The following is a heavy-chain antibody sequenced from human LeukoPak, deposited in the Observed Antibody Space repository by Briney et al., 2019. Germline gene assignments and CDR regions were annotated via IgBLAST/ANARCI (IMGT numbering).Heavy chain of an antibody. CDR3: AREGGGSASYSPFYY. J-gene: IGHJ4*02. V-gene: IGHV1-46*01. D-gene: IGHD3-10*01. CDR1: GYTFTSYY. CDR2: INPSGGST. Sequence: ASVKVSCKASGYTFTSYYMHWVRQAPGQGLEWMGVINPSGGSTSYAQKFQGRVTMTRDTSPSPVYIELSSLRSEDTAVYYCAREGGGSASYSPFYYSGQGTLVTVSS.